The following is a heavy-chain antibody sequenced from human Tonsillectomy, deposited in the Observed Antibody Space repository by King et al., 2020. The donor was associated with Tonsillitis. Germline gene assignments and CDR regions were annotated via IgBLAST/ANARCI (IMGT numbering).Heavy chain of an antibody. CDR1: GITFSSYD. CDR2: IGTAGDT. D-gene: IGHD1-26*01. CDR3: ARGYSGRYSDY. Sequence: VQLVESGGGLVQPGGSLRLSCAASGITFSSYDMHWVRQATGKGLEWVSAIGTAGDTYYPGSVKGRFTISRENAKNSLYLQMNSLRAEDTAVYYCARGYSGRYSDYWGQGTLVTVSS. J-gene: IGHJ4*02. V-gene: IGHV3-13*01.